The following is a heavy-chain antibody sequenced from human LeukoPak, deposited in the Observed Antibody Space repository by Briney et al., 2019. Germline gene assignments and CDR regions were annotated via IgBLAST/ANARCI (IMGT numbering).Heavy chain of an antibody. J-gene: IGHJ4*02. V-gene: IGHV1-18*01. D-gene: IGHD5-18*01. CDR3: TRDLGVDTTMIFFDY. CDR2: SSAYNGNT. CDR1: GYTFTSFG. Sequence: ASVKVSCKASGYTFTSFGISWVRQAPGQGLEWMGWSSAYNGNTNYAQKFQGRVSMTTDTSASTAYMEVRSLRSDDTAVYYCTRDLGVDTTMIFFDYWGQGSLVTVSS.